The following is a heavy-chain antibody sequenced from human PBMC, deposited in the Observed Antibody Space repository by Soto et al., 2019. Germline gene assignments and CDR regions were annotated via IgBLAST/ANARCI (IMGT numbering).Heavy chain of an antibody. J-gene: IGHJ4*02. CDR3: ARGAMANLDY. CDR2: FIAMLGTP. Sequence: VKVSCKASGGTFGSQGIAWVRQAPGQGLEWMGGFIAMLGTPTYAKKVQGRATITAGESLSSSYLELRSLRSEDTGVYFCARGAMANLDYWGQGTVVTVSS. CDR1: GGTFGSQG. V-gene: IGHV1-69*13. D-gene: IGHD5-18*01.